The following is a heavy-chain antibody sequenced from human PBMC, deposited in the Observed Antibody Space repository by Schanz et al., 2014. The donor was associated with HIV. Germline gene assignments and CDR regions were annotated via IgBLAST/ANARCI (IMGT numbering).Heavy chain of an antibody. D-gene: IGHD1-26*01. J-gene: IGHJ4*02. CDR3: AKAKGSYSATTFYFDF. CDR1: GFNFNNYA. V-gene: IGHV3-23*01. CDR2: ISGSGDRT. Sequence: EVQLLESGGGLEQPGGSLRLSCAASGFNFNNYAMNWVRQAPGKGLQWVSTISGSGDRTYYAESVRGRVTISRDNSKNTLSLHMNSLRVEDTAVYYCAKAKGSYSATTFYFDFWGQGTLVTVSP.